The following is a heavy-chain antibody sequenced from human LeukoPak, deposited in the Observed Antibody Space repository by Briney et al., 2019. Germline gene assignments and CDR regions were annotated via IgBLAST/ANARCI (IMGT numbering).Heavy chain of an antibody. CDR2: IGGDGGGGT. V-gene: IGHV3-23*01. CDR3: VKDFGRNLGGPGY. Sequence: GGSLRLSCAASGFTFSTYTMAWVRQAPGGGLEWVSGIGGDGGGGTYYADSVKGRFAISRDNSKSTLYLQMNSLRVEDTAAYYCVKDFGRNLGGPGYWGRGTLVTVSS. CDR1: GFTFSTYT. D-gene: IGHD3-10*01. J-gene: IGHJ4*02.